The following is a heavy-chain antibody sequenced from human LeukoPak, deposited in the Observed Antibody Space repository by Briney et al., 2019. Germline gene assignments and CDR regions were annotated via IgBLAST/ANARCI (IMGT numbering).Heavy chain of an antibody. D-gene: IGHD2-2*01. J-gene: IGHJ4*02. CDR3: AKGPAYCSSTSCPGDY. V-gene: IGHV3-23*01. Sequence: PGGSLRLSCAASGFTFSSYAMSWVRQAPGKGLEWVSAISGSGGSTYYADSVKGRFTISRDNSKNTLYLQMNTLRAEDTAVYYCAKGPAYCSSTSCPGDYWGQGTLVTASS. CDR1: GFTFSSYA. CDR2: ISGSGGST.